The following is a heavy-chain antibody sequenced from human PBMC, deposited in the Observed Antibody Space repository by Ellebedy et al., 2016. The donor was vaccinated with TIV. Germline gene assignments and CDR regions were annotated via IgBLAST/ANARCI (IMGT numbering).Heavy chain of an antibody. CDR1: GFTFNSYA. D-gene: IGHD3-10*01. Sequence: GESLKISCAASGFTFNSYAMHWVRQAPGKGLEWVAVISYDGNSYYYADSVKGRFTISRDNSMTTLYLQMNSLRVEDTAIYFCAKDSGRSGWISDYWGQGTLVTVSS. J-gene: IGHJ4*02. CDR3: AKDSGRSGWISDY. V-gene: IGHV3-30-3*01. CDR2: ISYDGNSY.